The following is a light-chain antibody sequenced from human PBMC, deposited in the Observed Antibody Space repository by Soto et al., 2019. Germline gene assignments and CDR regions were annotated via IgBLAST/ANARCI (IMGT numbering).Light chain of an antibody. Sequence: QSVLTQPASVSGSPGQSITISCTGTSSDVGSYNLVSWYQQHPGKAPKLMIYEGSKRPSGVSNRFSGSKSGNTASLTISGLQAEDEADYYCCSYSSSDIFYVFGTGTKLTVL. CDR3: CSYSSSDIFYV. V-gene: IGLV2-23*01. CDR1: SSDVGSYNL. CDR2: EGS. J-gene: IGLJ1*01.